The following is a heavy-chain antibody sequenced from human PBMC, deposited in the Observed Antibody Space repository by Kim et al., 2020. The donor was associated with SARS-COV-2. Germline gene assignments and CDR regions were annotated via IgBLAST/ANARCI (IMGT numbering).Heavy chain of an antibody. D-gene: IGHD2-2*01. CDR3: ARVPGGCSASSCYLSS. Sequence: SETLSLTCAVSGDSISSNYWWTWVRQSPGKGLEWIGEAHQNGETNYNPSLKRRVAMSLDKSKNQFSLKISSVTAADSATYYCARVPGGCSASSCYLSSWG. V-gene: IGHV4-4*02. CDR1: GDSISSNYW. CDR2: AHQNGET. J-gene: IGHJ5*01.